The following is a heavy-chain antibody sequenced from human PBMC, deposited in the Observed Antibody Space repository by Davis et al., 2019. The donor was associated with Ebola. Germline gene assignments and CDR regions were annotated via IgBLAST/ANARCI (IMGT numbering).Heavy chain of an antibody. V-gene: IGHV3-11*06. D-gene: IGHD4-23*01. Sequence: GESLKISCAASGFTFSVYYMSWTRQAPGKGPEWVSSISSSASYKNYADSVKGRFTISRDDAKKSLYLQMDSLRAEDTAVYYCAQQLGDYGGNALRYWGQGTLVTVSS. CDR3: AQQLGDYGGNALRY. CDR2: ISSSASYK. CDR1: GFTFSVYY. J-gene: IGHJ4*02.